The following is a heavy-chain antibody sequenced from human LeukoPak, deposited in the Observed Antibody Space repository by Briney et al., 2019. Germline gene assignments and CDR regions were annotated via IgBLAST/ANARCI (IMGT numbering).Heavy chain of an antibody. J-gene: IGHJ4*02. D-gene: IGHD6-13*01. CDR3: AREGRVAAKSAPFDY. CDR1: GGTFSSYA. V-gene: IGHV1-69*13. CDR2: IIPIFGTA. Sequence: ASVKVSCKASGGTFSSYAISWVRQAPGQGLEWMGGIIPIFGTANYAQKFQGRVTITADESTSTAYMELSSLRSEDTAVYYCAREGRVAAKSAPFDYWGQGTLVTVSS.